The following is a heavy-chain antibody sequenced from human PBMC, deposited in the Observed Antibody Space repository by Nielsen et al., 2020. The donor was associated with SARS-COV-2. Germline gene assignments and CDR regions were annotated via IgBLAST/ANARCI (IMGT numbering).Heavy chain of an antibody. V-gene: IGHV4-39*01. D-gene: IGHD1-14*01. CDR2: IYYSGIT. J-gene: IGHJ5*02. CDR1: GGSISTSPYY. Sequence: SETLSLTCTVSGGSISTSPYYWDWIRQPPGKGLEWIGSIYYSGITFYSPSLKSRVTISVDTSRNQFSLKLSSVTAADTAVYYCARMPRAVAGTSWFDPWGQGTLVTVSS. CDR3: ARMPRAVAGTSWFDP.